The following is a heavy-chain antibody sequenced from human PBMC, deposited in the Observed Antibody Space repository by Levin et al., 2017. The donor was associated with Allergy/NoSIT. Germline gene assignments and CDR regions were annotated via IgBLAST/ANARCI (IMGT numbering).Heavy chain of an antibody. CDR2: INSDGSNT. V-gene: IGHV3-74*01. CDR3: ARGGCSSTSCLDN. J-gene: IGHJ4*02. CDR1: GFTFSNYW. Sequence: SLKISCAASGFTFSNYWMHWVRQAPGKGLVWVSHINSDGSNTNYADSVKGRFTISRDNAKNTLYLQMNSLRDEDTAVYYCARGGCSSTSCLDNWGQGTLVTVSP. D-gene: IGHD2-2*01.